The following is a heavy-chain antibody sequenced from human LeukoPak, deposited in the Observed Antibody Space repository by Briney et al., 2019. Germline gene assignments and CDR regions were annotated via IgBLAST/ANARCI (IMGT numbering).Heavy chain of an antibody. D-gene: IGHD6-13*01. J-gene: IGHJ4*02. V-gene: IGHV1-8*01. Sequence: ASVKVSCKASGYTFTSYDINWVRQATGQGLGWMGWMNPNSGNTGYAQKFQGRVTMTRNTSISTAYMELSSLRSEDTAVYYCARLSTAVADSDYWGQGTLVTVSS. CDR3: ARLSTAVADSDY. CDR1: GYTFTSYD. CDR2: MNPNSGNT.